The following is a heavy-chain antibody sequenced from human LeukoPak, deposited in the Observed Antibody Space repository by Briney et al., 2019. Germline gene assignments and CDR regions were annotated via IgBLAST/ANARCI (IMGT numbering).Heavy chain of an antibody. CDR1: GGSFSGYY. CDR2: IYYSGST. J-gene: IGHJ3*02. D-gene: IGHD4-17*01. CDR3: ARGALHDYGDYEGHDAFDI. V-gene: IGHV4-59*13. Sequence: SETLSLTCAVYGGSFSGYYWSWIRQPPGKGLEWIGHIYYSGSTNYNPSLKSRVTISVDTSKNQFSLKLSSVTAADTAVYYCARGALHDYGDYEGHDAFDIWGQGTMVTVSS.